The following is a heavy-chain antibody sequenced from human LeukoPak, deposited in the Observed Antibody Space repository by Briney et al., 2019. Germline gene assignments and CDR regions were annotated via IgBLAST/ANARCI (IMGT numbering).Heavy chain of an antibody. CDR3: AGSLAYCGGDCRLGDY. V-gene: IGHV3-66*01. Sequence: PGGSLRLSCAASGFTVSNNYMGWVRQAPAKGLEWVSVMYSVGTTYYADSVRGRFTISRDNSKNTLYLQMNSLRVEDTAVYYCAGSLAYCGGDCRLGDYWGQGTLVTVSS. D-gene: IGHD2-21*02. J-gene: IGHJ4*02. CDR2: MYSVGTT. CDR1: GFTVSNNY.